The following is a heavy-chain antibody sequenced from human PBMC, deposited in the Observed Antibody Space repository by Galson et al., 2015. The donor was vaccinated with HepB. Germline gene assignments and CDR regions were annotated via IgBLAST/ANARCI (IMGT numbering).Heavy chain of an antibody. V-gene: IGHV4-34*01. J-gene: IGHJ5*02. CDR1: GGSFSGYN. CDR3: ATLGADYGDNVKAKWFDP. D-gene: IGHD4-17*01. Sequence: SETLSLTRAVYGGSFSGYNWSWIRQAPGKGLEWIGEINQSGSTNYNPSVESRVTISIDTSKNQFSLKVNSVTAADTAIYYCATLGADYGDNVKAKWFDPWGQGTPVTVSP. CDR2: INQSGST.